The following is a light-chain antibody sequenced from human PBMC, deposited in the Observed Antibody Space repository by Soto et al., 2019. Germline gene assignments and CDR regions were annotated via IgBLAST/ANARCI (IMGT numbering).Light chain of an antibody. Sequence: DVVMTQSPLSLPVTLGQPASISCRSSQSLLYSDGNTYLNWFQQRPGQSPRRLIFEVSNRDSGVRDRFFGSASGTAISLTISRVEADDVGFYYCMQGTYLPHTFGQGTKVEIK. CDR1: QSLLYSDGNTY. J-gene: IGKJ1*01. CDR3: MQGTYLPHT. CDR2: EVS. V-gene: IGKV2-30*01.